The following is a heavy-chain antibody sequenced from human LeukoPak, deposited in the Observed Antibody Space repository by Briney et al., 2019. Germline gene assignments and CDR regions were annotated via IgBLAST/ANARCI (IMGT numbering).Heavy chain of an antibody. Sequence: GESLKISCKGPGYSFTSYWIGGVRQMPGKGLEWIGIIYPVVSDTSYSPSFQGHFTFPADTPITTAYLKWTSLKPSASALLSCARLFSGIAVAGTGFDYWGQGTLVTVSS. D-gene: IGHD6-19*01. J-gene: IGHJ4*02. CDR3: ARLFSGIAVAGTGFDY. CDR1: GYSFTSYW. CDR2: IYPVVSDT. V-gene: IGHV5-51*01.